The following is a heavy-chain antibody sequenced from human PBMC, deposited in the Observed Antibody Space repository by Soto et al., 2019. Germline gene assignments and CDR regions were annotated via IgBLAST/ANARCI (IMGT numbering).Heavy chain of an antibody. Sequence: QVQLQESGPGLVKPSGTLSLTCAVSGDSMSSADWWSWVRQPPGKGLEWIGEIHHSGGINYHPSLRSRVSISVDMSTHQFSLNLSSVTAADTVVYFCVCNGYYSLDPWGQGTLVIVSP. J-gene: IGHJ5*02. CDR2: IHHSGGI. CDR3: VCNGYYSLDP. CDR1: GDSMSSADW. V-gene: IGHV4-4*02. D-gene: IGHD6-25*01.